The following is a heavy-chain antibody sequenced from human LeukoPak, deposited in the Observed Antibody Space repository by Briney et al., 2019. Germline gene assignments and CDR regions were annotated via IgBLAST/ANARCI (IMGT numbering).Heavy chain of an antibody. Sequence: ASVKVSCKASGYTFTSYGISWVRQAPGQGLEWMGWISAYNGNTNYAQKLQGRVTMTTDTSTSTAYMELRSLRSDDTAVYYCARDGRGGITFGGVIVPFDYWGQGTLVTVSS. V-gene: IGHV1-18*01. D-gene: IGHD3-16*02. CDR1: GYTFTSYG. CDR3: ARDGRGGITFGGVIVPFDY. J-gene: IGHJ4*02. CDR2: ISAYNGNT.